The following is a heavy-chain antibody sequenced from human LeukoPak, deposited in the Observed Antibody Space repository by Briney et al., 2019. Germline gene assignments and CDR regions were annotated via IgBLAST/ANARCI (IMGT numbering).Heavy chain of an antibody. CDR2: IYYSGST. V-gene: IGHV4-39*01. CDR3: ASSYYYDSSGYSDAFDI. D-gene: IGHD3-22*01. J-gene: IGHJ3*02. CDR1: GGSISSSSSY. Sequence: PSETLSLTCTVSGGSISSSSSYWGWIRQPPGKGLEWIGSIYYSGSTYYNPSLKSRVTISVDTSKTQFSLKLSSVTAADTAVYYCASSYYYDSSGYSDAFDIWGQGTMVTVSS.